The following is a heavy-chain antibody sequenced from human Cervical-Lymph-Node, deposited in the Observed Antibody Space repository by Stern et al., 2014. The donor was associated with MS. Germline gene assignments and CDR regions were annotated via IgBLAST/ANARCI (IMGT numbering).Heavy chain of an antibody. CDR3: ARDAEDTSLVYYYFDL. D-gene: IGHD3-22*01. Sequence: EVQLVESGGDLVHPGGSLRLSCAASEFTLSTYAMSWVRQAPGKGLEWVSSITSRGGSTHYADSVKGRFNISRDNSKNTLYLQMNSLRADDTAVYYCARDAEDTSLVYYYFDLWGRGTLVTVSS. V-gene: IGHV3-23*04. CDR1: EFTLSTYA. CDR2: ITSRGGST. J-gene: IGHJ2*01.